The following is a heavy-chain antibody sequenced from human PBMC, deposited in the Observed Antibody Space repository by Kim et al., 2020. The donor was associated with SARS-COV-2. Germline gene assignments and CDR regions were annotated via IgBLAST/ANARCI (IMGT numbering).Heavy chain of an antibody. CDR2: INHSGST. CDR1: GGSFSGYY. J-gene: IGHJ4*02. Sequence: SETLSLTCAVYGGSFSGYYWSWIRQPPGKGLEWIGEINHSGSTNYNPSLKSRVTISVDTSKNQFSLKLSSVTAADTAVYYCARGRGSRRFLEWLLYGPGYWGQGTLVTVSS. V-gene: IGHV4-34*01. CDR3: ARGRGSRRFLEWLLYGPGY. D-gene: IGHD3-3*01.